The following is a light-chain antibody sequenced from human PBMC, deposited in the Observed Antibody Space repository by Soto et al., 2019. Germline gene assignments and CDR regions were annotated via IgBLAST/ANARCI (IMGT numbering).Light chain of an antibody. CDR2: DIS. Sequence: IVLTQSPSTLSGSPGDTVSLSCRASQSVDINLAWYQQKPGQAPRLLIYDISSRATGIPDRFSGSVSGTDFTLTITWLEPEDFAVFYCQQYGASEIIFGQGTRLEIK. CDR1: QSVDIN. V-gene: IGKV3-20*01. CDR3: QQYGASEII. J-gene: IGKJ5*01.